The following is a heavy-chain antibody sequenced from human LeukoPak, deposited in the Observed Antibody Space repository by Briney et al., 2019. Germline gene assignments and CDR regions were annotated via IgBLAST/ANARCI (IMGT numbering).Heavy chain of an antibody. CDR1: GYTLTELS. J-gene: IGHJ4*02. Sequence: RASVKVSCKVSGYTLTELSMHWVRQAPGNGLEWMGGFDPEDGETIYAQKFQGRVTMTEDTSTDTAYMELSSLRSEDTAVYYCATGNYGDYVFDYWGQGTLVTVSS. V-gene: IGHV1-24*01. CDR3: ATGNYGDYVFDY. CDR2: FDPEDGET. D-gene: IGHD4-17*01.